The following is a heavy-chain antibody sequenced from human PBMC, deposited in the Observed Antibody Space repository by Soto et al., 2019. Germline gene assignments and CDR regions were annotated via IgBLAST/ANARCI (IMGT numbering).Heavy chain of an antibody. D-gene: IGHD5-12*01. V-gene: IGHV3-64*01. Sequence: EVQLVESGGGLVQPGGSLRLSCAASGLTFSSYAMHWVRQAPGKGLEYVSAISSNGGSTYYANSVKGRFTISRDNSKNTLYLQMGSLRAEDMAVYYCARGGRGYEFDYWGQGTLVTVSS. J-gene: IGHJ4*02. CDR2: ISSNGGST. CDR1: GLTFSSYA. CDR3: ARGGRGYEFDY.